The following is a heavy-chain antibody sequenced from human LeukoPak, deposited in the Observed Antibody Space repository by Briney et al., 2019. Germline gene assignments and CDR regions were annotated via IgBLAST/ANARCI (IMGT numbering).Heavy chain of an antibody. CDR3: ARDLPYCSGGSCYPYYFDY. J-gene: IGHJ4*02. D-gene: IGHD2-15*01. CDR1: GDSISSSSSY. CDR2: IYYSGST. V-gene: IGHV4-39*07. Sequence: SETLSLTCTVSGDSISSSSSYWGWVRQPPGEGLEWIGSIYYSGSTYYNPSLKSRVTISVDTSKNQFSLKLSSVTAADTAVYYCARDLPYCSGGSCYPYYFDYWGQGTLVTVSS.